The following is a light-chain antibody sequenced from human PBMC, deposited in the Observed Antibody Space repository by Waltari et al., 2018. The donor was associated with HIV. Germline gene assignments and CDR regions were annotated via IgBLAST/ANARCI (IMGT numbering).Light chain of an antibody. CDR2: QVS. CDR1: QSLAFRDGTSY. V-gene: IGKV2-30*01. Sequence: TQSPLSLSVTLGQPAAISCKSNQSLAFRDGTSYLFWYHQRPGHPPRRLLYQVSRRDSGVSGRITGSGSDTDFTLRISRVAAEDAGFYFCMQATSWPHTFGQRTELQI. CDR3: MQATSWPHT. J-gene: IGKJ2*01.